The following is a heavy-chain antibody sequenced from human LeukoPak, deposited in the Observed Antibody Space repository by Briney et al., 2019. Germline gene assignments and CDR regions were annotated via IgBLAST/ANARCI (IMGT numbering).Heavy chain of an antibody. CDR1: GYTFTGYY. D-gene: IGHD1-26*01. Sequence: ASVKVSCKASGYTFTGYYMHWVRQAPGQGLEWMGWINPNSGGTNYAQKFQGRVTMTRDTSISTAYMELSRLRSDDTAVYYCARDPPLVGATGQLHAFDIWGQGTMVTVSS. CDR3: ARDPPLVGATGQLHAFDI. V-gene: IGHV1-2*02. J-gene: IGHJ3*02. CDR2: INPNSGGT.